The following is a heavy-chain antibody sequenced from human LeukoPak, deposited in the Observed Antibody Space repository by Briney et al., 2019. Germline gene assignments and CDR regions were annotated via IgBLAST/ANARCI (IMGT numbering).Heavy chain of an antibody. J-gene: IGHJ4*02. Sequence: GGSLRLSCAASGFTFSKYAMSWVRQAPGKGLEWVSAISGSGRSTYYADSVKGRFTISRDNSKNTLYPQMNSLRADDTAVYYCAKEPDSSGYFGYWGQGTLVTVSS. CDR1: GFTFSKYA. CDR2: ISGSGRST. V-gene: IGHV3-23*01. CDR3: AKEPDSSGYFGY. D-gene: IGHD3-22*01.